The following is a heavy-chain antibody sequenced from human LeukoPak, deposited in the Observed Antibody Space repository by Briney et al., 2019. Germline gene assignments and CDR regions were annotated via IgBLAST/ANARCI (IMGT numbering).Heavy chain of an antibody. Sequence: GGSLRLSCAASGFTFSCYGMHWVRQAPGKGLVWVSRINSDGSSTNYADSVKGRFTISRDNAKNTLYLQMNSLRAEDTAVYYCARDGSGSYHFDYWGQGTLVTVSS. V-gene: IGHV3-74*01. CDR2: INSDGSST. CDR1: GFTFSCYG. D-gene: IGHD1-26*01. CDR3: ARDGSGSYHFDY. J-gene: IGHJ4*02.